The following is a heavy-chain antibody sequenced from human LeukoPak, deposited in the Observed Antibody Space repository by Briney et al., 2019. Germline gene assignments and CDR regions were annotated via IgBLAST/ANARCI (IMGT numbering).Heavy chain of an antibody. CDR2: ISGSGGST. J-gene: IGHJ6*03. CDR3: AKRTFEYSSSSGYYYYMDV. Sequence: GGSLRLSCEGSGFTFSSYAMSWVRQAPGKGLEWVSAISGSGGSTYYADSVKGRFTISRDNSKNTLYLQMNSLRAEDTAVYYCAKRTFEYSSSSGYYYYMDVWGKGTTVTVSS. D-gene: IGHD6-6*01. V-gene: IGHV3-23*01. CDR1: GFTFSSYA.